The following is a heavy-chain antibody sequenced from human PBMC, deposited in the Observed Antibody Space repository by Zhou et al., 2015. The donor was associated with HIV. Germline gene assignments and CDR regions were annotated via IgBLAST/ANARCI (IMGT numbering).Heavy chain of an antibody. CDR3: ARGAHSSGWAFDY. J-gene: IGHJ4*02. CDR2: IIPILGIA. CDR1: GGTFSSYT. D-gene: IGHD6-19*01. V-gene: IGHV1-69*02. Sequence: QVQLVQSGAEVKKPGSSVKVSCKASGGTFSSYTISWVRQAPGQGLEWMGRIIPILGIANYAQKFQGRVTITADKSTSTAYMELSSLRSEDTAVYYCARGAHSSGWAFDYWGQGTLVTVSS.